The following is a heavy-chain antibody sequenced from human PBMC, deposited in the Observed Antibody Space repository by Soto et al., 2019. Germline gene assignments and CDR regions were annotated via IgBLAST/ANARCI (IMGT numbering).Heavy chain of an antibody. V-gene: IGHV1-3*01. Sequence: GASVKVSCKASGYTFTSYAMHWVRQAPGQRLEWMGWINAGNGNTKYSQKFQGRVTITRDTSASTAYMELSSLRSEDTAVYYCARGPVGATIAKVYYYYGMDVWGQGTTVTVSS. CDR2: INAGNGNT. CDR3: ARGPVGATIAKVYYYYGMDV. J-gene: IGHJ6*02. CDR1: GYTFTSYA. D-gene: IGHD1-26*01.